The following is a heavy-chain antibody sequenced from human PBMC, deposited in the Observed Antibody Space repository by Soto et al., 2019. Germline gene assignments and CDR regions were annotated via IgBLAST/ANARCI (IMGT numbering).Heavy chain of an antibody. CDR2: ISGSGGST. CDR3: AKDLGSSGWYDY. V-gene: IGHV3-23*01. J-gene: IGHJ4*02. Sequence: VQLQQWGAGLLKPSETLSLTCAVYGGSFSGYYWSWIRQPPGKGLEWVSAISGSGGSTYYADSVKGRFTISRDNYKNTLYLQMNSLRAEDTAVYYCAKDLGSSGWYDYWGQGTLVTVSS. CDR1: GGSFSGYY. D-gene: IGHD6-19*01.